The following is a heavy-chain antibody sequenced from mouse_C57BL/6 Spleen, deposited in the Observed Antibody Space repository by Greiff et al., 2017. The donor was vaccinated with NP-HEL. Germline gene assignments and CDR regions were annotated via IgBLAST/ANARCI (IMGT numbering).Heavy chain of an antibody. V-gene: IGHV14-4*01. J-gene: IGHJ3*01. CDR3: TTRYDYDGAY. CDR1: GFNIKDDY. Sequence: VQLQQSGAELVRPGASVKLSCTASGFNIKDDYMHWVKQRPEQGLEWIGWIDPENGDTEYASKFQGKATITADTSSNTAYRQLSSLTSEDTAVYYCTTRYDYDGAYWGQGTLVTVSA. CDR2: IDPENGDT. D-gene: IGHD2-4*01.